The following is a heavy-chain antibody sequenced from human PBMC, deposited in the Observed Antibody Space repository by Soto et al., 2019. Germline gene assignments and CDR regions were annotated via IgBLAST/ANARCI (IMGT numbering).Heavy chain of an antibody. CDR3: AKQQMRRGLDY. CDR2: INPNSGDT. Sequence: QVQLVQSGAEVKKPGASVKVSCKASGYTFIGYYIHWVRQAPGQGLEWMGWINPNSGDTKYAQNFQGRVTMTRDTPISTAYMDLSSLRSDATAVYYCAKQQMRRGLDYWGQGTLVTVST. V-gene: IGHV1-2*02. J-gene: IGHJ4*02. D-gene: IGHD1-1*01. CDR1: GYTFIGYY.